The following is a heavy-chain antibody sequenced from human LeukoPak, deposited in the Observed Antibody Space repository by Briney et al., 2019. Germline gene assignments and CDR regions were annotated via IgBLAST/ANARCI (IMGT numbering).Heavy chain of an antibody. D-gene: IGHD3-10*01. CDR2: IYNTGST. CDR1: GFTVSSNY. V-gene: IGHV3-66*04. J-gene: IGHJ4*02. Sequence: PGGSLRLSCAASGFTVSSNYMSWVRQAPGEGLEWVSVIYNTGSTFYADSVKGRFTISRDSSKNTVYLQMNSLRGEDTAVYYCACHYYGSATPDHWGQGTLVTVSS. CDR3: ACHYYGSATPDH.